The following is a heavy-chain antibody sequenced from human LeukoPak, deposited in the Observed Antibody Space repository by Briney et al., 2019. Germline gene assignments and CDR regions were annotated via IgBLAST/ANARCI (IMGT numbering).Heavy chain of an antibody. J-gene: IGHJ4*02. V-gene: IGHV3-7*01. Sequence: PGGSLRLSCAASGFTFSSYWMHWVRQPPGKGPEWVANIKEDGGRKHYVDSVGGRFTISRDNTKNSLYLQMNSLRAEDTAVYYCARDSVASGSLDYWGQGALVTVSS. CDR1: GFTFSSYW. CDR3: ARDSVASGSLDY. CDR2: IKEDGGRK. D-gene: IGHD3-10*01.